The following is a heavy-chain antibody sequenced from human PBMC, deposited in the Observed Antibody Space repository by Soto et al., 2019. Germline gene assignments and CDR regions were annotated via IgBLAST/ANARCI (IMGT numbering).Heavy chain of an antibody. D-gene: IGHD6-13*01. CDR3: AKDRDSSSWYWFDP. Sequence: PGGSLRLSCVAFGSTFSSYAMSWVRQAPGKGLEWVSAISGSGGSTYYADSVKGRFTISRGNSKNTLYLQMNSLRAEDTAVYYCAKDRDSSSWYWFDPWGQGTLVTVSS. CDR1: GSTFSSYA. V-gene: IGHV3-23*01. CDR2: ISGSGGST. J-gene: IGHJ5*02.